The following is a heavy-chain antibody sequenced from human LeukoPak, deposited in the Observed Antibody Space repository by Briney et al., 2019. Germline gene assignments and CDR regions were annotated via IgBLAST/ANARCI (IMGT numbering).Heavy chain of an antibody. D-gene: IGHD6-13*01. CDR2: ISTDGGST. Sequence: GGSLRLSCAASGFTFSSYAMHWVRQAPGKGLEYVSSISTDGGSTYYANSVKGRFTISRDNAQNSLFLQMNSLRAEDAAIYFCARAQIVAAGTGPFDIWGQGTMVTVSS. CDR3: ARAQIVAAGTGPFDI. J-gene: IGHJ3*02. V-gene: IGHV3-64*01. CDR1: GFTFSSYA.